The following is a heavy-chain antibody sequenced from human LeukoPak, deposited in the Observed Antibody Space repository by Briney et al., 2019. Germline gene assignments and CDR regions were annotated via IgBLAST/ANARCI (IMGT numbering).Heavy chain of an antibody. D-gene: IGHD6-6*01. Sequence: PGRSLRLSCAASGFTFSSYGMHWVRQAPGKGLEWVAVIWYDGSNKYYADSVKGRFTISRDNSKNTLYLQMNSLRAEDTAVYYCARASYSSSSWIGYFDYWGQGALVTVSS. J-gene: IGHJ4*02. CDR1: GFTFSSYG. V-gene: IGHV3-33*01. CDR2: IWYDGSNK. CDR3: ARASYSSSSWIGYFDY.